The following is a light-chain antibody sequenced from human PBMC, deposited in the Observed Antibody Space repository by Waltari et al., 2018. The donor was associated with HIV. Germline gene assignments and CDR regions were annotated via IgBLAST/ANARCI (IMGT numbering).Light chain of an antibody. CDR2: TKT. J-gene: IGLJ2*01. V-gene: IGLV1-47*01. Sequence: QSVLTQPPSASGTPGQRVTISCSGSSSNIGSKSVYWYQQLPGTAPKLPISTKTPRPSGVPDRFSGSKSGTSASRAISGVRSEDAADYYCAAWDDSLLFGGGTKLTVL. CDR3: AAWDDSLL. CDR1: SSNIGSKS.